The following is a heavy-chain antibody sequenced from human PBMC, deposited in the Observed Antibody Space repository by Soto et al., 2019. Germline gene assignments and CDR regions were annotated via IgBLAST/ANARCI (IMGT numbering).Heavy chain of an antibody. Sequence: LRLSCSASGFTFSSYAMHWVRQAPGKGLEYVSGIRGNGDPPFCADSVKGRFTISRDNSKNTLYLQMSSLSADDTAVYYCVKSRGGNNFDFFDWGQGALVTVSS. V-gene: IGHV3-64D*06. CDR1: GFTFSSYA. CDR3: VKSRGGNNFDFFD. J-gene: IGHJ4*02. CDR2: IRGNGDPP. D-gene: IGHD5-12*01.